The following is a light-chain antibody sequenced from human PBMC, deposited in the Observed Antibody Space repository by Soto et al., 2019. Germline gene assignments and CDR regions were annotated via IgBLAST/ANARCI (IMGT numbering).Light chain of an antibody. V-gene: IGKV3-20*01. CDR2: GTS. CDR3: QQYGTSPWT. Sequence: EIVLTQSPGTLSLSPGERATLSCRASQSVDSTFVAWFQQKPGQAPRLLIHGTSSRATDIPDRFSGSGSGTDFTLTINRLEPEDFAMYFCQQYGTSPWTFGQGTKVDIK. CDR1: QSVDSTF. J-gene: IGKJ1*01.